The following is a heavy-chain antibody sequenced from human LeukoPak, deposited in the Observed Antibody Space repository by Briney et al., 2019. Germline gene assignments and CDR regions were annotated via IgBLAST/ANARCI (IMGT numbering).Heavy chain of an antibody. Sequence: SETLSLTCTVSGGSISSYYWSWIRQPPGKGLEWIGEINHSGSTNYNPSLKCRVTISVDTSKNQFSLKLSSVTAADTAVYYCARAPPDYGDYFDYWGQGTLVTVSS. D-gene: IGHD4-17*01. CDR2: INHSGST. J-gene: IGHJ4*02. CDR1: GGSISSYY. V-gene: IGHV4-34*01. CDR3: ARAPPDYGDYFDY.